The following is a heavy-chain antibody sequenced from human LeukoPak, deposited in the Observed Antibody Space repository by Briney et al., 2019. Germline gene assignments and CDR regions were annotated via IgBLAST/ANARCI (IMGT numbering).Heavy chain of an antibody. D-gene: IGHD3-22*01. Sequence: SETLSLTCTVSGGSISSYYWSWIRQPPGKGLEWIGYIYYSGSTNYNPSLKSRVTISVDTSKNQFPLKLSSVTAAGTAVYYCARSPPFSTTYYYGSSGYYFDYWGQGTLVTVSS. V-gene: IGHV4-59*01. CDR1: GGSISSYY. CDR2: IYYSGST. CDR3: ARSPPFSTTYYYGSSGYYFDY. J-gene: IGHJ4*02.